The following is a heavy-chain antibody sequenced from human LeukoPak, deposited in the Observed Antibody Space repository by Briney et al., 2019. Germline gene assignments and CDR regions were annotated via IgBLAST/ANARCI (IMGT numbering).Heavy chain of an antibody. Sequence: GASVKVSCKASGYTFTGYYIHWVRQAPGQGLEWMGWINPNSGGTNYAQKLQGRVTMTTDTSTSTAYMELRSLRSDDTAVYYCARDRTGNWFDPWGQGTLVTVSS. D-gene: IGHD1-14*01. CDR1: GYTFTGYY. CDR3: ARDRTGNWFDP. J-gene: IGHJ5*02. CDR2: INPNSGGT. V-gene: IGHV1-2*02.